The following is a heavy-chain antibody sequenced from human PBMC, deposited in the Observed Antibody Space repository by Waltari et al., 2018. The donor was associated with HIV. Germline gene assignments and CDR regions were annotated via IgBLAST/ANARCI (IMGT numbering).Heavy chain of an antibody. CDR1: GFSLTNARMG. J-gene: IGHJ5*01. D-gene: IGHD1-26*01. V-gene: IGHV2-26*01. Sequence: QVTLKESGPVLVKPTETLTLTCTVSGFSLTNARMGVSWIRQPPGKALEWLAHIFSDAEKSYSTSLRSRLTISKDISKSQVVLNMANMDPMDTATYFCARRVGAYLWFDSWGQGTLVTVSS. CDR3: ARRVGAYLWFDS. CDR2: IFSDAEK.